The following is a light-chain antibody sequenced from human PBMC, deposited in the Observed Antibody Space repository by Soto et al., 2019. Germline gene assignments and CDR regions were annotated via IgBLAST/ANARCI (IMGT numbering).Light chain of an antibody. CDR3: TVWDDSLRGRL. CDR2: RNN. CDR1: SSNIESNY. V-gene: IGLV1-47*01. J-gene: IGLJ2*01. Sequence: QSVPTQPPSASGTPGQRVTISCSGSSSNIESNYVYWYQQLPGTAPRLLIYRNNQRPSGVPDRFSGSKSGTSASLAISALRSEDEADYYCTVWDDSLRGRLFGGGTKLTVL.